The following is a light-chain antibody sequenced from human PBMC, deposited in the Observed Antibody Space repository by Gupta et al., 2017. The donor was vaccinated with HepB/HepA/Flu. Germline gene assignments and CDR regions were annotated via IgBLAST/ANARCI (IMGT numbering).Light chain of an antibody. Sequence: DIVMTQSPDSLAVSLGERATTNCKSSQSLLYSPNKKNFFTWYQQKLEQPPKLLIHWASTRESGVPDRFSGSGCVTEFTLAISSLQARDVAVYFCQQYHVSPWTFGQGTKVEIK. CDR1: QSLLYSPNKKNF. V-gene: IGKV4-1*01. J-gene: IGKJ1*01. CDR2: WAS. CDR3: QQYHVSPWT.